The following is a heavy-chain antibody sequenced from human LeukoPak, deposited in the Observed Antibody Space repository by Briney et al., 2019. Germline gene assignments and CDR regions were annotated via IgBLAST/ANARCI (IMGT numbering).Heavy chain of an antibody. CDR3: ARDGTWIQLWYFDY. CDR2: ISYDGSNK. CDR1: GSTFSSYA. J-gene: IGHJ4*02. D-gene: IGHD5-18*01. V-gene: IGHV3-30-3*01. Sequence: GGSLRLSCAASGSTFSSYAMHWVRQAPGKGLEWVAVISYDGSNKYYADSVKGRFTISRDNSKNTLYLQMNSLRAEDTAVYYCARDGTWIQLWYFDYWGQGTLVTVSS.